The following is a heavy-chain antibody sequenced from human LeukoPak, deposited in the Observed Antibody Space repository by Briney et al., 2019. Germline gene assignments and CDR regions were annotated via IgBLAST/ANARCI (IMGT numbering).Heavy chain of an antibody. J-gene: IGHJ3*02. CDR1: GGSISSYY. CDR2: IYTSGST. CDR3: AREKWWKLQVGAFDI. V-gene: IGHV4-4*07. Sequence: SETLSRTCTVSGGSISSYYWSWIRQPAEKGLEWIGRIYTSGSTNYNPSLKSRVTMSVDTSKNQFSLKLSSVTAADTAVYYCAREKWWKLQVGAFDIWGQGTMVTVSS. D-gene: IGHD2-8*01.